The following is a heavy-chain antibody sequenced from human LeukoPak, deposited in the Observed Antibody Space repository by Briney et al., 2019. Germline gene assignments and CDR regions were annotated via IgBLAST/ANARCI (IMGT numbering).Heavy chain of an antibody. CDR1: GLGFGSFW. V-gene: IGHV3-30*18. J-gene: IGHJ4*02. CDR2: ISYDGSNK. CDR3: AKWVRGGDCYSVHDY. D-gene: IGHD2-21*02. Sequence: GGSLRLSCAASGLGFGSFWMSWVRQAPGKGLEWVAVISYDGSNKYYADSVKGRFTISRDNSKNTLYLQMNSLRAEDTAVYYCAKWVRGGDCYSVHDYWGQGTLVTVSS.